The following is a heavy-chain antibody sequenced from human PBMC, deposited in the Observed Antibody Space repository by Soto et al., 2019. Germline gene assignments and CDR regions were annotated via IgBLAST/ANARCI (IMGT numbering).Heavy chain of an antibody. Sequence: QVQLVESGGGLVKPGGSLRLSCAASGFTFSDYYMSWIRQAPGKGLEWVSYISSSGSTIYYADSVKGRFTISRDNAKNSVYLQMNSLRAEDPAVYYCASYYGRNALYYYYGMDVWGQGTTLTVSS. J-gene: IGHJ6*02. CDR2: ISSSGSTI. CDR3: ASYYGRNALYYYYGMDV. CDR1: GFTFSDYY. V-gene: IGHV3-11*01. D-gene: IGHD4-17*01.